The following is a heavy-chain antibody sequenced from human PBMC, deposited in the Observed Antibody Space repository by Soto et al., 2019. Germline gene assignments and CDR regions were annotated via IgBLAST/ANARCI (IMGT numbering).Heavy chain of an antibody. V-gene: IGHV3-21*01. CDR1: GFTFSSYS. D-gene: IGHD6-6*01. Sequence: LRLSCAASGFTFSSYSMNWVRQAPGKGLEWVSSISSSSSYIYYADSVKGRFTISRDNAKNSLYLQMNSLRAEDTAVYYCASLLYRAARPLDYWGQGTLVTVS. CDR3: ASLLYRAARPLDY. J-gene: IGHJ4*02. CDR2: ISSSSSYI.